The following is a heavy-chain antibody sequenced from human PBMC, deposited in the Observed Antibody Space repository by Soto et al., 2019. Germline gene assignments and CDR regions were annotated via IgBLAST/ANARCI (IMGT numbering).Heavy chain of an antibody. CDR1: GFSFNNFA. CDR2: ISGSGGTT. J-gene: IGHJ4*02. CDR3: AKHDSSVTSWFDF. D-gene: IGHD3-22*01. V-gene: IGHV3-23*01. Sequence: EVRLLQSGGGLEQPGGPLRLSCAASGFSFNNFAMSWVRLAPGKGLEWVSGISGSGGTTYYADSVKGRITISRDNSKNPLYLQINSLRAEDTALYYCAKHDSSVTSWFDFWGQGTLVTVSS.